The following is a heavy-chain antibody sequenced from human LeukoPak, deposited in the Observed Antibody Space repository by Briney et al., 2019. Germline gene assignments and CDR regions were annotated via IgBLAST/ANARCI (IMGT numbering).Heavy chain of an antibody. CDR2: INHSGST. CDR3: ARLTGLITIFGVLHGNYFDY. J-gene: IGHJ4*02. Sequence: SETLSLTCAVYGGSFSGYYWSWIRQPPGKGLEWIGEINHSGSTNYSPSLKSRVTISVDTTKNQFSLKLSSVTAADTAVYYCARLTGLITIFGVLHGNYFDYWGQGTLVTVSS. D-gene: IGHD3-3*01. CDR1: GGSFSGYY. V-gene: IGHV4-34*01.